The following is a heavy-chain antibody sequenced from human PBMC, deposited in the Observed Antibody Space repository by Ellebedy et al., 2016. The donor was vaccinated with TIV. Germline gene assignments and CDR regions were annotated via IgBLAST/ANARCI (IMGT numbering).Heavy chain of an antibody. CDR2: INPNSGGT. D-gene: IGHD4-17*01. CDR1: GYTFTGYY. Sequence: AASVKVSCKASGYTFTGYYMHWVRQAPGQGLEWMGWINPNSGGTNYAQKFQGWVTMTRDTSISTAYMELSRLRSDDTAVYYCARGAPYGDNRGANFDYWGQGTLVTVSS. CDR3: ARGAPYGDNRGANFDY. V-gene: IGHV1-2*04. J-gene: IGHJ4*02.